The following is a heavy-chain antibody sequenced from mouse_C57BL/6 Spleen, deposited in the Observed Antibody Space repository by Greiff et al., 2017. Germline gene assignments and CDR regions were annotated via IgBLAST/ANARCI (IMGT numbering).Heavy chain of an antibody. V-gene: IGHV1-22*01. Sequence: EVQLVESGPELVKPGASVKMSCKASGYTFTDYNMHWVKQSHGKSLEWMGYINPNNGGTSYNQKFKGKATLTVNKSSSTAYMELRSLTSEDSAVXYCARTGYYYGSSYDAMDYWGQGTSVTVSS. CDR2: INPNNGGT. D-gene: IGHD1-1*01. CDR3: ARTGYYYGSSYDAMDY. CDR1: GYTFTDYN. J-gene: IGHJ4*01.